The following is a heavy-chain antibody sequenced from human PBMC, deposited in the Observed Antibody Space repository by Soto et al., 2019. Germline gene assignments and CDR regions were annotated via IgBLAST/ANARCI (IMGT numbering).Heavy chain of an antibody. CDR1: GYTFTSFG. CDR2: ISAYNGNT. CDR3: ARDRRPYYGSGSYPMSLYDMDV. V-gene: IGHV1-18*01. J-gene: IGHJ6*02. D-gene: IGHD3-10*01. Sequence: ASVKVSCKASGYTFTSFGISSVRQAPGQGLEWMGWISAYNGNTNYAQKLPGSVTMTTDTPTSTAYMELRSLRSDDTAVYYCARDRRPYYGSGSYPMSLYDMDVWGQGTTVTVSS.